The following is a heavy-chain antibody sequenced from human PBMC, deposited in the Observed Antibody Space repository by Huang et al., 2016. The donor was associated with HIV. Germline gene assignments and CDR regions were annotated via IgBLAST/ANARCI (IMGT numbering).Heavy chain of an antibody. V-gene: IGHV1-18*01. J-gene: IGHJ5*02. D-gene: IGHD3-10*01. Sequence: QVQLVQSGPEMKKPGASVNVSCKASGYTFFTYSISWVRQAPGQGLEWMGWVITYNVHTNYAQKFQGRLTLTTDVSTSSAYMELKNLRSDDTAVYYCARFRGPQVTLNWLDPWGQGTLVTVSS. CDR3: ARFRGPQVTLNWLDP. CDR2: VITYNVHT. CDR1: GYTFFTYS.